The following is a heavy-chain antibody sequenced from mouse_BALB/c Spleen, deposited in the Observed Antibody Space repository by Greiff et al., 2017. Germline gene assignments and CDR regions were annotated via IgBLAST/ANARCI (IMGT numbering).Heavy chain of an antibody. CDR2: ISDGGSYT. D-gene: IGHD2-4*01. CDR1: GFTFSDYY. V-gene: IGHV5-4*02. J-gene: IGHJ3*01. CDR3: ARAGYDYDGFAY. Sequence: EVQLVESGGGLVKPGGSLKLSCAASGFTFSDYYMYWVRQTPEKRLEWVATISDGGSYTYYPDSVKGRFTISRDNAKNNLYLQMSSLKSEDTAMYYCARAGYDYDGFAYWGQGTLVTVSA.